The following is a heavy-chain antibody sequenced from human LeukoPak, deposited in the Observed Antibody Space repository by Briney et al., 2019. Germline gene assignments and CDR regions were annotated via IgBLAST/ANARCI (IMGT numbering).Heavy chain of an antibody. V-gene: IGHV3-21*01. J-gene: IGHJ6*04. CDR2: ISSSSSYI. D-gene: IGHD2-2*01. CDR3: ASARLPLLCSTSCLRDV. Sequence: PGGSLRLSCAASGFTFSSYSMNWVRQAPGKGLEWVSSISSSSSYIYYADSVKGRFTISRDNAKNSLYLQMNSLRAEDTAVYYCASARLPLLCSTSCLRDVWGKGTTVTVSS. CDR1: GFTFSSYS.